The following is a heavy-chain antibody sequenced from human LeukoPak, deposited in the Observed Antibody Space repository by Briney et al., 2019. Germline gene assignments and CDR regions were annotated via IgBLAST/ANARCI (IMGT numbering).Heavy chain of an antibody. CDR1: GFTFSNFP. V-gene: IGHV3-23*01. CDR3: AKDRGY. CDR2: ISASGGSA. Sequence: GGSLRLSCAASGFTFSNFPMSWVRQAPGKGLEWVSAISASGGSAYYADSVKGRFTIPRDNSKNTLYLQMTGLRVEDTAVYYCAKDRGYWGQGTLVTVSS. J-gene: IGHJ4*02.